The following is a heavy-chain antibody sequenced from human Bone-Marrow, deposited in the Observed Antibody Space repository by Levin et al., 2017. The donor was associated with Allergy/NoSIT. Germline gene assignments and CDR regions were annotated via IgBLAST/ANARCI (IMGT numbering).Heavy chain of an antibody. Sequence: SETLSLTCAVYGGSFSGYYWSWIRQPPGKGLEWIGEINHSGSTNYNPSLKSRVTISVDTSKNQFSLKLSSVTAADTAVYYCARFRPIIGASNYDTTVYYFDYWGQGTLVTVSS. CDR1: GGSFSGYY. J-gene: IGHJ4*02. D-gene: IGHD3-9*01. V-gene: IGHV4-34*01. CDR3: ARFRPIIGASNYDTTVYYFDY. CDR2: INHSGST.